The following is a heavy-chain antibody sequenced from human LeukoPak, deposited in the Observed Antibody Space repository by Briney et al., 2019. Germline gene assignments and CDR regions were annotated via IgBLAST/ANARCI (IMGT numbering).Heavy chain of an antibody. CDR3: ARDYYDSSGYYLLGY. V-gene: IGHV3-11*01. Sequence: GGSLRLSCAASGFTFSDYYMSLIRQAPGKGLEWVSYISSSGSTIYYADSVKGRFTISRDNAKNSLYLQMNSLRAEDTAVYYCARDYYDSSGYYLLGYWGQGTLVTVSS. CDR2: ISSSGSTI. CDR1: GFTFSDYY. D-gene: IGHD3-22*01. J-gene: IGHJ4*02.